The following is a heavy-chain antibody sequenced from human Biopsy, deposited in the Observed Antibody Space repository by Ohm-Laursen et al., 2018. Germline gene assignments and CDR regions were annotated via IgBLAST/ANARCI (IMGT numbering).Heavy chain of an antibody. CDR1: GGTFSNYG. V-gene: IGHV1-69*06. CDR2: NIPILGTG. Sequence: SVKVSCKTPGGTFSNYGVNWVRQAPGQGLEWLGGNIPILGTGNYAPMFHGRVTVVADTSTSTATMELRSLRPDDTAVYYCATKLTGYFHHWGQGTLVIVSS. D-gene: IGHD3-9*01. CDR3: ATKLTGYFHH. J-gene: IGHJ1*01.